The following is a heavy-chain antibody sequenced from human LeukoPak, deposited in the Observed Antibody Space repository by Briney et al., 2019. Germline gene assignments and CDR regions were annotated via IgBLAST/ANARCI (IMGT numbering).Heavy chain of an antibody. J-gene: IGHJ4*02. CDR2: IYYSGST. V-gene: IGHV4-39*02. Sequence: SETLSLTCTVSGGSISSSSYYWGWIRQPPGKGLEWIGSIYYSGSTYYNPSLKSRVTISVDTSKSQFSLKLSSVTAADTAVYYCAREERLIAAAEYYFDYWGQGTLVTVSS. CDR1: GGSISSSSYY. D-gene: IGHD6-13*01. CDR3: AREERLIAAAEYYFDY.